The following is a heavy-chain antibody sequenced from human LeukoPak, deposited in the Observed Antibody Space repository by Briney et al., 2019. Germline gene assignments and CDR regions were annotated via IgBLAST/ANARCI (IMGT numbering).Heavy chain of an antibody. CDR3: ARDHGGGSYWD. CDR1: GFTFSDAC. CDR2: IYYSGST. J-gene: IGHJ4*02. D-gene: IGHD1-26*01. V-gene: IGHV4-59*01. Sequence: GSLRLSCAASGFTFSDACMSWIRQPPGKGLEWIGYIYYSGSTNYNPSLKSRVTISVDTSKNQFSLKLSSVTAADTAVYYCARDHGGGSYWDWGQGTLVTVSS.